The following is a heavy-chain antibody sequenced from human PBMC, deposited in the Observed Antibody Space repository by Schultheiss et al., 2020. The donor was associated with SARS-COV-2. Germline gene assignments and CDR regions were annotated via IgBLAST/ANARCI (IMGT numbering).Heavy chain of an antibody. CDR3: AREYGPYGMDV. J-gene: IGHJ6*02. Sequence: TLSLTCTVSGGSISSGGYYWSWIRQPPGKGLEWIGYIYYSGSTYYNPSLKSRVTISVDTSKNQFSLKLSSVTAADTAVYYCAREYGPYGMDVWGQGTTVTVSS. CDR2: IYYSGST. D-gene: IGHD4-17*01. CDR1: GGSISSGGYY. V-gene: IGHV4-31*03.